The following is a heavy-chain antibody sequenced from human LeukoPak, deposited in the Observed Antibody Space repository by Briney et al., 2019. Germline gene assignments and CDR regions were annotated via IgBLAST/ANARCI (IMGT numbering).Heavy chain of an antibody. J-gene: IGHJ4*02. CDR2: ISWNSGSI. V-gene: IGHV3-9*01. D-gene: IGHD3-22*01. Sequence: SGISWNSGSIGYADSVKGRFTISRDNAKNSLYLQMNSLRAEDTALYYCAILYYYDSSGYYDWGQGTPVTVSS. CDR3: AILYYYDSSGYYD.